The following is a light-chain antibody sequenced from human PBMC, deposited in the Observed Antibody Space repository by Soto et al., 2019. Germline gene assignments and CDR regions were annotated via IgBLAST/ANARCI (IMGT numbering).Light chain of an antibody. V-gene: IGLV2-14*01. CDR1: SSDVGGYNY. CDR2: GVT. CDR3: SSYTSASTLLYL. J-gene: IGLJ1*01. Sequence: QSVLTQPASVSGSPGQSITISCTGTSSDVGGYNYVSWYQQHPGIAPKLLIYGVTNRPSGVSTRFSGSKSGNTASLTISGLQAEDEADYHCSSYTSASTLLYLFGNGTMLTVL.